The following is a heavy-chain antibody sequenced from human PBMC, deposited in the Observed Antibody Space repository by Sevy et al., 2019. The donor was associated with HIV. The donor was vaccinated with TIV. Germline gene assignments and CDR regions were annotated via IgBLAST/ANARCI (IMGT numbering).Heavy chain of an antibody. CDR2: ISYDGSNK. V-gene: IGHV3-30*18. CDR3: AKAPRGYSYASFFDY. CDR1: GFTFTSYG. Sequence: GGSLRLSCAASGFTFTSYGMHWVRQAPGKGLEWVAVISYDGSNKYYADSVKGRFTISRDKSKNTLYLQRNSLRAEDTAVYYCAKAPRGYSYASFFDYWGQGTLVTVSS. J-gene: IGHJ4*02. D-gene: IGHD5-18*01.